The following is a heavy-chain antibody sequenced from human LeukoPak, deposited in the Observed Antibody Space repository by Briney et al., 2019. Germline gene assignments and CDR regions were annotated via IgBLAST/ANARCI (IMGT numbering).Heavy chain of an antibody. CDR3: ARERAQLELVWFDP. V-gene: IGHV1-18*01. CDR1: GYTFTSYG. J-gene: IGHJ5*02. CDR2: ISAYNGNT. Sequence: ASVKVSCKASGYTFTSYGISWVRQAPGQGLEWMGWISAYNGNTHYAQKLQGRVTMTTDTSTSTAYMELRSLRSDDTAVYNCARERAQLELVWFDPWGQGTLVTVSS. D-gene: IGHD1-1*01.